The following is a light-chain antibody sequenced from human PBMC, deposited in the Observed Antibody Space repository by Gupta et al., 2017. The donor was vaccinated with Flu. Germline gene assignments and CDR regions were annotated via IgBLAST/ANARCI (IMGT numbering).Light chain of an antibody. CDR3: QKYNSARKA. V-gene: IGKV1-27*01. Sequence: PATLSASTGERVTISCRASQGVSSYLAWYQQKAGKGPKLLIYGASSRKSGIPSRFSGTGSGTDFTLTISSLQPEDVAGYYCQKYNSARKAFGRGTXVEIK. CDR2: GAS. CDR1: QGVSSY. J-gene: IGKJ4*01.